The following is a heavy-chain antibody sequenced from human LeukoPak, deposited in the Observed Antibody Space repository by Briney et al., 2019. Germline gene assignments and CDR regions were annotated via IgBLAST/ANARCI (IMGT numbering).Heavy chain of an antibody. CDR2: IYYSGST. V-gene: IGHV4-39*07. J-gene: IGHJ4*02. Sequence: SETLSLTCTVSGGSISSSSYDWGWIRQPPGKGLEWIGSIYYSGSTYYNPSLKSRVTISVDTSKNQFSLKLSSVTAADTAVYYCAREGWKPYDEIDYWARGPWSPSPQ. D-gene: IGHD2-15*01. CDR3: AREGWKPYDEIDY. CDR1: GGSISSSSYD.